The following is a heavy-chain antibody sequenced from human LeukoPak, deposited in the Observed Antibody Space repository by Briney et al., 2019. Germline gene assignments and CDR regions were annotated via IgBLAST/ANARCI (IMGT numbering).Heavy chain of an antibody. V-gene: IGHV4-59*05. CDR3: ARAPEDYYGSGSGGLDY. J-gene: IGHJ4*02. Sequence: SETLSLTCTVSGGSIGSYYWSWIRQPPGKGLEWIGSIYYSGSTYYNPSLKSRVTISVDTSKNQFSLKLSSVTAADTAVYYCARAPEDYYGSGSGGLDYWGQGTLVTVSS. CDR2: IYYSGST. CDR1: GGSIGSYY. D-gene: IGHD3-10*01.